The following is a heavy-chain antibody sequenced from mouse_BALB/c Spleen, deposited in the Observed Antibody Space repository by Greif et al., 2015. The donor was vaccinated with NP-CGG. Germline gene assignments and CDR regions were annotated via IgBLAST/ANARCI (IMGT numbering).Heavy chain of an antibody. D-gene: IGHD4-1*01. V-gene: IGHV5-12-1*01. CDR2: ISSGGGST. CDR1: GFAFSSYD. J-gene: IGHJ2*01. CDR3: ARHEGTGFDY. Sequence: EVQLVESGGGLVKPGGSLKLSCAASGFAFSSYDMSWVRQTPEKRLEWVAYISSGGGSTYYPDTVKGRFTISRDNAKNTLYLQMSSLKSEDTAMYYCARHEGTGFDYWGQGTTLTVSS.